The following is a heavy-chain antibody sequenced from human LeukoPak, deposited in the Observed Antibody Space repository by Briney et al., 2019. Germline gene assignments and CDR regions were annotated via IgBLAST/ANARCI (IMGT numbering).Heavy chain of an antibody. D-gene: IGHD3-10*01. CDR2: IKQDGSEK. CDR1: GFTFSSYA. V-gene: IGHV3-7*01. J-gene: IGHJ4*02. CDR3: ARDPTMVRGVSHSGIP. Sequence: GGSLRLSCAASGFTFSSYAMHWVRQAPGKGLEWVANIKQDGSEKYYVDSVKGRFTISRDNAKNSLYLQMNSLRAEDTAVYYCARDPTMVRGVSHSGIPWGQGTLVTVSS.